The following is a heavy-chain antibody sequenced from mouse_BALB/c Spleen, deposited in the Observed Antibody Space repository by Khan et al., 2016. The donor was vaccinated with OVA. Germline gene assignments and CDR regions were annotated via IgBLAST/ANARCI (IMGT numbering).Heavy chain of an antibody. D-gene: IGHD2-5*01. CDR3: ARAYYSNYREAMDY. V-gene: IGHV2-6-7*01. Sequence: QVQLKQSGPGLVAPSQSLSITCTVSGFSLTGYGVNWVRQPPGKGLEWLGMLWGDGSTDYNSALKSRLNLSKDNSKSQVFLKMNSLQTDDTARYYCARAYYSNYREAMDYWGHGTSVTVSS. J-gene: IGHJ4*01. CDR1: GFSLTGYG. CDR2: LWGDGST.